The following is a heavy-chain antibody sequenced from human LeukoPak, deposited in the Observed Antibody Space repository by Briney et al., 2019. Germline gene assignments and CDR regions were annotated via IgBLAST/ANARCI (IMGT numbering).Heavy chain of an antibody. D-gene: IGHD1-26*01. V-gene: IGHV3-30*18. CDR2: ISYDGSNK. CDR1: GFTFSSYG. CDR3: AKDTSGSYSLPSY. J-gene: IGHJ4*02. Sequence: GGPLRLSCAASGFTFSSYGMHWVRQAPGKGLEWVAVISYDGSNKYYADSVKGRFTISRDNSKNTLYLQMNSLRAEDSAVYYCAKDTSGSYSLPSYWGQGTLVTVSS.